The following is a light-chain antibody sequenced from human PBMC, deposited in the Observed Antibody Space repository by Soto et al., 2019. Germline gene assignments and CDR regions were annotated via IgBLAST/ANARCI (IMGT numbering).Light chain of an antibody. Sequence: EIVLTQSPGTLSLSPGERATLSCSASQSVSSTYVGWYQQKPGRAPRLLIFGASSRATGIPDRFSGSGSGTDFTLTISRLEPEDFAVYYCQHYGSSPTTFGQGTKVDIK. CDR2: GAS. CDR3: QHYGSSPTT. J-gene: IGKJ1*01. V-gene: IGKV3-20*01. CDR1: QSVSSTY.